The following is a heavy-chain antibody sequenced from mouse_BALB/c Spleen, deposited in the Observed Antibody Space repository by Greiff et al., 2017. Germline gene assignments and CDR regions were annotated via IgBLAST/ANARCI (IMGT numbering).Heavy chain of an antibody. CDR3: ARDITTVVARGLAY. V-gene: IGHV5-4*02. J-gene: IGHJ3*01. D-gene: IGHD1-1*01. CDR2: ISDGGSYT. CDR1: GFTFSDYY. Sequence: DVMLVESGGGLVKPGGSLKLSCAASGFTFSDYYMYWVRQTPEKRLEWVATISDGGSYTYYPDSVKGRFTISGDNAKNNLYLQMSSLKSEDTAMYYCARDITTVVARGLAYWGQGTLVTVSA.